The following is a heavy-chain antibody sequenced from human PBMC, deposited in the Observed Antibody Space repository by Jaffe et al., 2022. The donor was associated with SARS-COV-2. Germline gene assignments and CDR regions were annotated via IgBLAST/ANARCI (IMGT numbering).Heavy chain of an antibody. CDR2: INIASDTI. CDR3: ARGPPLFDP. V-gene: IGHV3-48*01. CDR1: GFSLSDFT. Sequence: VQLVESGGGLVQPGGSLRLSCLASGFSLSDFTMNWVRQAPGKGLEWISYINIASDTIYYADSVKGRFTVSRDNAKQSLYLQMNSLRAEDTAMYYCARGPPLFDPWGLGTLVTVSS. J-gene: IGHJ5*02.